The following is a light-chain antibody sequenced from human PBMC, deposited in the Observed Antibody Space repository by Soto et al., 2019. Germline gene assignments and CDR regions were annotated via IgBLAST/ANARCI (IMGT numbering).Light chain of an antibody. CDR1: QGIRND. V-gene: IGKV1-17*01. CDR2: DAS. J-gene: IGKJ1*01. CDR3: QQYETFSGT. Sequence: DIQMTQSPSSLSAAPGDRVTITLRASQGIRNDLGWYQQKPGEAPKLLIYDASALPRGVPSRFSGSGSGTKFTLTIASLQPDDFATHYCQQYETFSGTFGPGTKVDIK.